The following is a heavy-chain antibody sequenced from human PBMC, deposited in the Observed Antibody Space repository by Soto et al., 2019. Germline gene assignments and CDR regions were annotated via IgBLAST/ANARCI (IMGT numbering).Heavy chain of an antibody. CDR2: IDSDGSST. V-gene: IGHV3-74*03. CDR3: VSDDFGLGLDH. CDR1: GFTFSSYW. J-gene: IGHJ4*02. Sequence: GGSLRLSCAASGFTFSSYWMHWVRQAPGKGLVWVSHIDSDGSSTTYADSVRGRFTISRDNAKNTLYLQMNSLRAEDTAVYYCVSDDFGLGLDHWGLGTQVTVSS. D-gene: IGHD1-26*01.